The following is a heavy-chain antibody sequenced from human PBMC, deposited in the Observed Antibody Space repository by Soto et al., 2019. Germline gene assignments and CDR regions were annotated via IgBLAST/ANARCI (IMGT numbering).Heavy chain of an antibody. D-gene: IGHD5-18*01. CDR3: SRGGAIDTAMATGYYYGMDV. CDR2: INHSGST. V-gene: IGHV4-34*01. J-gene: IGHJ6*02. CDR1: GGSFSGYY. Sequence: QVQLQQWGAGLLKPSETLSLTCAVYGGSFSGYYWSWIRQPPGKGLEWIGEINHSGSTNYNPSLKSRVTKSVDTPKNQYTQKLSSVTAADTAVYYCSRGGAIDTAMATGYYYGMDVWGQGTTVTVSS.